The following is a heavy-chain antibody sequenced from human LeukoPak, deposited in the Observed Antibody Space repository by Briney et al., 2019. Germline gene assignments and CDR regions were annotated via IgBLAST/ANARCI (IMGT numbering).Heavy chain of an antibody. Sequence: PGRSLRLSCAASGFTFSSYGMHWVRQAPGKGLEWVAVIWYDGSNKYYADSVKGRFTISRDSSKNTLYLQMNSMRAEDTAVYYCARDSDHSSSWSPLYYFDYWGQGTLVTVSS. CDR1: GFTFSSYG. J-gene: IGHJ4*02. V-gene: IGHV3-33*01. D-gene: IGHD6-13*01. CDR2: IWYDGSNK. CDR3: ARDSDHSSSWSPLYYFDY.